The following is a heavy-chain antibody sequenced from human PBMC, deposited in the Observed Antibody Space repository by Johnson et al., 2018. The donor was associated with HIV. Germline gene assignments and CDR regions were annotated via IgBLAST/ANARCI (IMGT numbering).Heavy chain of an antibody. CDR2: ITQDGTEK. CDR3: AKVIAVAGTGAFDI. V-gene: IGHV3-7*01. D-gene: IGHD6-19*01. J-gene: IGHJ3*02. CDR1: GFTFSFYW. Sequence: VQLVESGGGLVQPGGSLRLSCAASGFTFSFYWMSWVRQAPGKGLEWVANITQDGTEKFYADSVKGRFTISRDNAMNSLYLQMNTVRAEDTAVYYCAKVIAVAGTGAFDIWGQGTMVTVSS.